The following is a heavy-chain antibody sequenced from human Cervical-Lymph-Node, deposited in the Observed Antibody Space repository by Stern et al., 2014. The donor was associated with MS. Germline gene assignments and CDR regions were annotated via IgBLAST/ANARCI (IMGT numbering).Heavy chain of an antibody. Sequence: QITLKESGPTLVKPTQTLTLTCTFSGFSLSSVGVGVGWVHQPPGKALEWLGLLYWDDDKRYRPSLKSRLNITKDTSKNQVLLSITNLDPVDTGTYYCAHSLGAFGMDVWGQGTTVTVSS. CDR3: AHSLGAFGMDV. CDR1: GFSLSSVGVG. J-gene: IGHJ6*02. CDR2: LYWDDDK. V-gene: IGHV2-5*02.